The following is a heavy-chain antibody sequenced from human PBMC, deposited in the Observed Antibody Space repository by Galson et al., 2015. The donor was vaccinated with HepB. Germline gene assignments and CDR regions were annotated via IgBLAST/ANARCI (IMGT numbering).Heavy chain of an antibody. CDR2: IYHSGST. Sequence: SETLSLTCAVSGGSISSSNWWSWVRQPPGKGLEWIGEIYHSGSTNYNPSLKSRVTISVDKSKNQFSLKLSSVTAADTAVYYCARAGGRIFGVPAAQGDYYYYGMDVWGQGTTVTVSS. CDR1: GGSISSSNW. V-gene: IGHV4-4*02. J-gene: IGHJ6*02. CDR3: ARAGGRIFGVPAAQGDYYYYGMDV. D-gene: IGHD2-2*01.